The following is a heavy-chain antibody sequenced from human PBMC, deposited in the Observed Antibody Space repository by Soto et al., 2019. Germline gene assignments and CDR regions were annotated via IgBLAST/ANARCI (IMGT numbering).Heavy chain of an antibody. J-gene: IGHJ4*02. V-gene: IGHV1-69*01. Sequence: QEQLVQSGAEVKKPGSSVKVSCKASGGIFSSFTINWVRQAPGQGLEWMGGIIPVFGTPNYAQKFQGRVTITADEAPSTAYMELSSLRSEDTAVYSCARELENDTGGYLHDYWGQGTLVTVSS. CDR1: GGIFSSFT. CDR3: ARELENDTGGYLHDY. D-gene: IGHD2-8*02. CDR2: IIPVFGTP.